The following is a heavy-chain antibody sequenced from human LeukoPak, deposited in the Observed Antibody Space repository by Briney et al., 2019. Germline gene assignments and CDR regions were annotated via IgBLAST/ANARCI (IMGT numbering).Heavy chain of an antibody. V-gene: IGHV1-18*01. Sequence: ASVKVSCKASGYTFTSYGISWVRQAPGQGLEWMGWISAYNGNTNYAQKLQGRVTMTTDTSTSTAYMELRSLRSDDTAVYYCARDMITFGGVIVALYYFDYWGQGTLVTVSS. J-gene: IGHJ4*02. D-gene: IGHD3-16*02. CDR1: GYTFTSYG. CDR2: ISAYNGNT. CDR3: ARDMITFGGVIVALYYFDY.